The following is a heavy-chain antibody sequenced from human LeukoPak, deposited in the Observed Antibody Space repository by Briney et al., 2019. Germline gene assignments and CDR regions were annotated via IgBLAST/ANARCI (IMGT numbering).Heavy chain of an antibody. CDR3: AREEQELVRDYYYYMDV. Sequence: SLRLSCVGSGFIFSNFAMHWVRQAPGKGLEWVALISYDGKSKYYADSMKGRFIISRDNSKNTVFLQMSGLRVEDTAVYYCAREEQELVRDYYYYMDVWGKGTTVTVSS. D-gene: IGHD1-7*01. V-gene: IGHV3-30*15. J-gene: IGHJ6*03. CDR2: ISYDGKSK. CDR1: GFIFSNFA.